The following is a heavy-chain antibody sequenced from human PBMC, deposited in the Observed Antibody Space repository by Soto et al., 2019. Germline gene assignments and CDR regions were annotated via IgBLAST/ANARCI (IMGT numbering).Heavy chain of an antibody. V-gene: IGHV1-69*04. CDR1: GGTFSSYT. CDR3: ARDRVVRGVIIPWFDP. D-gene: IGHD3-10*01. CDR2: IIPILGIA. Sequence: SVRVSCKASGGTFSSYTISWVRQAPGQGLEWMGRIIPILGIANYAQKFQGRVTITADKSTSTAYMELSSRRSEDTAVYYCARDRVVRGVIIPWFDPWGQGTLVTVSS. J-gene: IGHJ5*02.